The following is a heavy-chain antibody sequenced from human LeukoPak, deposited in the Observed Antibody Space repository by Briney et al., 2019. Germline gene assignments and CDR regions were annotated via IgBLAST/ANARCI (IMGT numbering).Heavy chain of an antibody. V-gene: IGHV4-34*01. D-gene: IGHD6-13*01. CDR3: ARVRSSSWYLHSFDY. Sequence: SETLSLTCAVYGGSFSGYYWSWIRQPPGKGLEWVGEINHSGSTNYNPSLKSQVTISVDTSTTQCSLKLSSVTAAVTAVYYCARVRSSSWYLHSFDYWGQGTLVTVSS. CDR2: INHSGST. CDR1: GGSFSGYY. J-gene: IGHJ4*02.